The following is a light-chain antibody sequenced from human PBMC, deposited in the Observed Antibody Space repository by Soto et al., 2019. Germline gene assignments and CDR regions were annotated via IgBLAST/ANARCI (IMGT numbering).Light chain of an antibody. Sequence: DIQMTQSPYSLSASVGDRVTITCQASQDITNYLNWYQQKPGKAPNLLIYDASNLETGVPSRFSGSGSGTHFTFTISCLQPEDIAKYYCQQYDTRRVTFGPGTKVDIK. CDR3: QQYDTRRVT. J-gene: IGKJ3*01. CDR2: DAS. V-gene: IGKV1-33*01. CDR1: QDITNY.